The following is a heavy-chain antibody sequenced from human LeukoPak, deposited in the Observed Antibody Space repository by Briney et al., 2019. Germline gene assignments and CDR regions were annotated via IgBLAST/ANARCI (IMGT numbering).Heavy chain of an antibody. J-gene: IGHJ4*02. CDR1: GGSISSGDYY. CDR2: IYYSGST. Sequence: SETLSLTCTVSGGSISSGDYYWSWIRQPPGKGLEWIGYIYYSGSTYYNPSLKSRVTISVDTSKNQFSLKLSSVTAADTAVYYCARGGDYYGSGSYPHFDYWGQGTLVTVSS. D-gene: IGHD3-10*01. CDR3: ARGGDYYGSGSYPHFDY. V-gene: IGHV4-30-4*01.